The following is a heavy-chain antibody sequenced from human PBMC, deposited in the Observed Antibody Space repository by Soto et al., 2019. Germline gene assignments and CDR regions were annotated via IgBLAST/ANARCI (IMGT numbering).Heavy chain of an antibody. CDR1: GFTFSSYG. V-gene: IGHV3-33*01. CDR3: AREGGYCSGGSCYSNSAFYDY. D-gene: IGHD2-15*01. CDR2: IWYDGSNK. Sequence: GGSLRLSCAASGFTFSSYGMHWVRQAPGKGLEWVAVIWYDGSNKYYADSVKDRFTISRDNSKNTLYLQMNSLRAEDTAVYYCAREGGYCSGGSCYSNSAFYDYWGQGTLVTVSS. J-gene: IGHJ4*02.